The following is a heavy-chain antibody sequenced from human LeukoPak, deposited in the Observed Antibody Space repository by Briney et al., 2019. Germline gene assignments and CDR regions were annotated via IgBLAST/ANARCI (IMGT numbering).Heavy chain of an antibody. CDR3: ARRGCSSTRCYAFDY. CDR1: GGSFSGYY. D-gene: IGHD2-2*01. J-gene: IGHJ4*02. CDR2: INHSGST. Sequence: PSETLSLTCAVYGGSFSGYYWSWIRQPPGKGLEWIGEINHSGSTNYNPSLKSRVTISVDTSKNQFSLKLSSVTAADTSVYYCARRGCSSTRCYAFDYWGQGTLVTVSS. V-gene: IGHV4-34*01.